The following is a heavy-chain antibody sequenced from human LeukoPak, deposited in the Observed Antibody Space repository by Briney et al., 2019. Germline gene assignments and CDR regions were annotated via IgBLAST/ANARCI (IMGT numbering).Heavy chain of an antibody. CDR1: GGSISSSSYY. J-gene: IGHJ4*02. D-gene: IGHD3-16*01. CDR3: ARQVSSLEWGTYYFDY. V-gene: IGHV4-39*01. Sequence: SETQSLTCTVSGGSISSSSYYWGWIRQPPGKGLEWIGSMYYSGITYYNPSLKSRITISVDTSKNQFSLKLSSVTAADTAVYYCARQVSSLEWGTYYFDYWGQGTLVTVSS. CDR2: MYYSGIT.